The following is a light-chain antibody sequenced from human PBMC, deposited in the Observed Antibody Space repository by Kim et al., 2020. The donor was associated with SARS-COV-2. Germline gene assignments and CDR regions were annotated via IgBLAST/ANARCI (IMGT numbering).Light chain of an antibody. CDR1: SSDVGGHDS. V-gene: IGLV2-14*03. CDR2: AVN. CDR3: SSFTSSVTYV. J-gene: IGLJ1*01. Sequence: QSALTQPASVSGSPGQSITISCTGTSSDVGGHDSVSWYQQHPGKVPNLIIHAVNNRPSGVSNRFSGSKSGNTASLTISGLQPEDEADYYCSSFTSSVTYVFGTGTKVTVL.